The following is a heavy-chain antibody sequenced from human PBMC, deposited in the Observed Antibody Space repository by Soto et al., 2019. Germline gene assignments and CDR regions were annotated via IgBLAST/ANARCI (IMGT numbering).Heavy chain of an antibody. J-gene: IGHJ6*02. D-gene: IGHD3-10*01. CDR3: ARRPYVSSYYDHYGMDV. CDR1: GYSFTSYW. CDR2: IYPGDSDT. Sequence: GESLKISCKGSGYSFTSYWIGWVRQMPGKGLEWMGIIYPGDSDTRYSPSFQGQVAISADKSISTAYLQWSSLKASDTAMYYCARRPYVSSYYDHYGMDVWCQGTMVTVSS. V-gene: IGHV5-51*01.